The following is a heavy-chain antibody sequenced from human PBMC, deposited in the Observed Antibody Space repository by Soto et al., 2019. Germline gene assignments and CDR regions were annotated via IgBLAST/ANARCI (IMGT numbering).Heavy chain of an antibody. J-gene: IGHJ4*02. Sequence: TPALACTVSGDSVSGGNDYWTWIRKHPGRGLEWIGYIYYTGTTHYSPSLQSRVTMSVGTSKNQISLTLTSLTPADTAVYFCARLYTYGYYHFDHWGQGTLVTVSS. CDR2: IYYTGTT. V-gene: IGHV4-31*03. CDR3: ARLYTYGYYHFDH. CDR1: GDSVSGGNDY. D-gene: IGHD3-22*01.